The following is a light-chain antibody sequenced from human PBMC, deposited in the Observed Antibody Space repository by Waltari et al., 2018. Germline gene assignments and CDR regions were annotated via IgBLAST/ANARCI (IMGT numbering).Light chain of an antibody. Sequence: SYELTQPPSVSVSPGQTASITCSGDKLGDKYACWYQQKQGQSPVRVIYQDSKRPSGIPERFSGSNSGNTATLTISGTQAMDEADYYCQAWDSSTVFGTGTKVTVL. CDR1: KLGDKY. CDR2: QDS. J-gene: IGLJ1*01. CDR3: QAWDSSTV. V-gene: IGLV3-1*01.